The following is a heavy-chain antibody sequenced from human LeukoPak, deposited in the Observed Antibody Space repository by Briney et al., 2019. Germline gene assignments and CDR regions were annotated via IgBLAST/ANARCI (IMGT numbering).Heavy chain of an antibody. CDR3: TRGLRGGDYQLLPFGF. Sequence: SETLSLTCTVSGGSISPYYWSWIRQPPGKELEYIGYIYYTGSTTYNPSLKSRVTISLDTSNNPFSLILSSVTAADTAVYYCTRGLRGGDYQLLPFGFWGQGTLVTVSS. D-gene: IGHD2-2*01. J-gene: IGHJ4*02. CDR2: IYYTGST. CDR1: GGSISPYY. V-gene: IGHV4-59*01.